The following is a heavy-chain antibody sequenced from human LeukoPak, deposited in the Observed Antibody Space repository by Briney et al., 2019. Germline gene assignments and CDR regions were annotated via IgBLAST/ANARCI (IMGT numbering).Heavy chain of an antibody. Sequence: GGSLRLSCAASGFTFSSYSMNWVRQAPGKGLEWVSSISSGSGYLYYADSVKGRFTISRDNAKNSLYLQMNSLRAEDTAVYYCARDVGATRRFFDYWGQGTLVTVSS. CDR2: ISSGSGYL. CDR3: ARDVGATRRFFDY. CDR1: GFTFSSYS. J-gene: IGHJ4*02. D-gene: IGHD1-26*01. V-gene: IGHV3-21*01.